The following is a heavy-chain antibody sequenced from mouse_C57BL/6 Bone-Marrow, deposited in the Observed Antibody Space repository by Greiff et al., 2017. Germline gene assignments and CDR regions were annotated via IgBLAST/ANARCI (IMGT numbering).Heavy chain of an antibody. V-gene: IGHV5-6*01. CDR1: GFTFSSYG. Sequence: EVQGVESGGDLVKPGGSLKLSCAASGFTFSSYGMSWVRQTPDKRLEWVATISSGGSYTYYPDSVKGRFTISRDNAKNTLYLQMSSLKSEDTAMYYCARRYYLTNWGQGTSVTVSS. D-gene: IGHD1-1*01. CDR2: ISSGGSYT. J-gene: IGHJ4*01. CDR3: ARRYYLTN.